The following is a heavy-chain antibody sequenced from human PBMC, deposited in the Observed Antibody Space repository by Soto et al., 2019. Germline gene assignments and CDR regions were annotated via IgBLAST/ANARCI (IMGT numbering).Heavy chain of an antibody. CDR2: INPNSGGT. CDR1: GYTFTGYY. J-gene: IGHJ6*02. Sequence: ASVKVSCKASGYTFTGYYMHWVRQAPGQGLEWMGWINPNSGGTNYAQKFQGWVTMTRDTSISTAYMELSSLRSEDTAVYYCARNPPGGMDVWGQGTTVTVSS. V-gene: IGHV1-2*04. CDR3: ARNPPGGMDV.